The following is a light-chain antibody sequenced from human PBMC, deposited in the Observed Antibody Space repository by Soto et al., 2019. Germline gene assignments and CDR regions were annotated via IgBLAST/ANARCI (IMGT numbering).Light chain of an antibody. Sequence: QSVLTQPASVSGSPGQSITISCTGTSXDVGGYNYVSWYQQHPGKAPKLMIYEVSNRPSGVSNRFSGSKSGNTASLTISGLQAEDEADYYCFSYTRSGTYVFGTATKVTVL. CDR3: FSYTRSGTYV. CDR1: SXDVGGYNY. J-gene: IGLJ1*01. V-gene: IGLV2-14*01. CDR2: EVS.